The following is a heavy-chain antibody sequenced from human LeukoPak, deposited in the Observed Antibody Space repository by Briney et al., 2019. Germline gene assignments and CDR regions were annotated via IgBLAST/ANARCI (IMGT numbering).Heavy chain of an antibody. CDR1: GFTFSDYY. V-gene: IGHV3-11*01. D-gene: IGHD1-1*01. J-gene: IGHJ4*02. Sequence: GGSLRLSCAASGFTFSDYYMSWIRQAPGKGLEWVSYISSSGTTIYYADSVKGRFTISRDNAKDSLYLQTNSLRAEDTAVYYCARGRLTTVYYFDYWGQGTLITVSS. CDR3: ARGRLTTVYYFDY. CDR2: ISSSGTTI.